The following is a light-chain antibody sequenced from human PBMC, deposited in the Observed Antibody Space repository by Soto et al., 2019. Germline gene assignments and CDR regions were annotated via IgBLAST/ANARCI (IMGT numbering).Light chain of an antibody. Sequence: EIVLTQSPGTLSLSPGERATLSCRASQTVSTNYLAWYQQKPGQAPRLLLYGASSRATGIPDRFSGSGSGTDFILTIRRLEPEDVAVYYCQQYGSSPRTFGQGTKLEIK. CDR3: QQYGSSPRT. V-gene: IGKV3-20*01. J-gene: IGKJ2*01. CDR2: GAS. CDR1: QTVSTNY.